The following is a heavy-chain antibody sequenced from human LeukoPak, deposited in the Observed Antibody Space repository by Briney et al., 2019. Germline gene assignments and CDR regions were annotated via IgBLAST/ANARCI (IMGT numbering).Heavy chain of an antibody. Sequence: SVKVSCKASGGTFSSYAISWVRQAPGQGLEWMGGIIPIFGTANYAQKFQGRVTITADESTSTAYMELSSLRSEDTAVYYCAREARYCSGGSCYSVYYFDYWGQGTLVTVSS. CDR3: AREARYCSGGSCYSVYYFDY. J-gene: IGHJ4*02. V-gene: IGHV1-69*13. CDR1: GGTFSSYA. D-gene: IGHD2-15*01. CDR2: IIPIFGTA.